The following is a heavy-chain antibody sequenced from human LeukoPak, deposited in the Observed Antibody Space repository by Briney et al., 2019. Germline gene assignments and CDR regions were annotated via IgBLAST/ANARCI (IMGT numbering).Heavy chain of an antibody. CDR3: ARRGDTDSSSWSSYYFDY. D-gene: IGHD6-13*01. CDR2: ISSSSSYI. J-gene: IGHJ4*02. CDR1: GFTFSSYN. Sequence: PGGSLRLSCVASGFTFSSYNMNWVRQAPGKGLEWVSSISSSSSYIYYADSVKGRFTISRDNAKNSLYLQMNSLRAEDTAVYYCARRGDTDSSSWSSYYFDYWGQGTLVTVSS. V-gene: IGHV3-21*01.